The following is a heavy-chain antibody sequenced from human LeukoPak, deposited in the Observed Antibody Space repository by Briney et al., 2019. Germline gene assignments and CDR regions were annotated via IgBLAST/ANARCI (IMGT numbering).Heavy chain of an antibody. D-gene: IGHD3-9*01. Sequence: PGGSLRLSCAASGFTFSSYGMHWVRQAPGKGLEWVAFIRYDGSNKYYADSVKGRFTISRDNSKNTLYLQMNSLRAEDTAVYYCAKEETAYYDILTAPPRDIWGQGTMVTVYS. CDR1: GFTFSSYG. V-gene: IGHV3-30*02. CDR3: AKEETAYYDILTAPPRDI. J-gene: IGHJ3*02. CDR2: IRYDGSNK.